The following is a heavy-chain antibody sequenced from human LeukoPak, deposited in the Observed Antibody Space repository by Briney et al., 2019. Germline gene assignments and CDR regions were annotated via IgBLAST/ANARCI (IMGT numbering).Heavy chain of an antibody. Sequence: AASVKVSCKASGYTFTGYYMHWVRQAPGQGLEWMGRINPNSGGTNYAQKFQGRVTMTRDTSISTAYMELSRLRSDDTAVYYCATVEMATIISYYYYYGMDVWGQGTTVTVSS. V-gene: IGHV1-2*06. CDR1: GYTFTGYY. D-gene: IGHD5-24*01. CDR2: INPNSGGT. CDR3: ATVEMATIISYYYYYGMDV. J-gene: IGHJ6*02.